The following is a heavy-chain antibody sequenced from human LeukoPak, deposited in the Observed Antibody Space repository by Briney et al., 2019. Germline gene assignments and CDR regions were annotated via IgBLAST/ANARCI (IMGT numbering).Heavy chain of an antibody. CDR3: AKVRRGSGSNYYYYMDV. D-gene: IGHD6-25*01. V-gene: IGHV3-23*01. Sequence: GGSLRLSCAASGFTFSSYAMSWVRQAPGKGLEWVSAISGSGGSTYYADSVKGRFTISRDNSKNTLYLQMNSLRAEDTAVYYCAKVRRGSGSNYYYYMDVWGKGTTVTVSS. CDR2: ISGSGGST. J-gene: IGHJ6*03. CDR1: GFTFSSYA.